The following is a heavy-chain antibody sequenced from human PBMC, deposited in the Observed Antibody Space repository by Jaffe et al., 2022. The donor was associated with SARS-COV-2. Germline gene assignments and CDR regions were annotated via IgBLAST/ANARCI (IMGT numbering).Heavy chain of an antibody. Sequence: QVQVVQSGAEVRKPGASVKVSCQGFGYIFTNYAIHWMRQAPGQRPEWMGWVNTGDGDTKYSQKFQDRVTITTDTSANSAYMELSSLRSEDTAVYYCARDGTLAGTKRNWFDPWGQGTLVTVSS. V-gene: IGHV1-3*04. CDR3: ARDGTLAGTKRNWFDP. D-gene: IGHD1-1*01. J-gene: IGHJ5*02. CDR2: VNTGDGDT. CDR1: GYIFTNYA.